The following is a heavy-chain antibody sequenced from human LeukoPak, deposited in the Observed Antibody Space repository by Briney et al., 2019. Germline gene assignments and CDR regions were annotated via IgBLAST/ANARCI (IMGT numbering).Heavy chain of an antibody. D-gene: IGHD3-10*01. J-gene: IGHJ6*03. CDR1: GGTFSSYA. CDR2: IIPIFGTA. CDR3: YMVRGVTYYYYYMDV. V-gene: IGHV1-69*01. Sequence: SVKVSCKASGGTFSSYAISWVRQAPGQGLEWMGGIIPIFGTANYAQKFQGRVTITADESTSTAYMELSSLRSEDTAVYYCYMVRGVTYYYYYMDVWSKGTTVTVSS.